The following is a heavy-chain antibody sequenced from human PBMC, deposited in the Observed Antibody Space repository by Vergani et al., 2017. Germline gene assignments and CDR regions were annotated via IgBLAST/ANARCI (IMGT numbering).Heavy chain of an antibody. D-gene: IGHD2-21*01. Sequence: QVQLVEWGGGVVQPGGSLRLSCTASGFIFSSHGMHWVRQAPGKGLEWVAFIRYDGSRRDYGESVKGRFTISRDDSKNTVYLQINSLRAEDTAFYYCADLYGDDGCSPCWGQGTLVTVSS. CDR2: IRYDGSRR. CDR3: ADLYGDDGCSPC. CDR1: GFIFSSHG. J-gene: IGHJ4*02. V-gene: IGHV3-30*02.